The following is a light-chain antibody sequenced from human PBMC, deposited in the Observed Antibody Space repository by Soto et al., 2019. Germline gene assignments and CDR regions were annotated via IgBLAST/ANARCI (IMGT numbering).Light chain of an antibody. Sequence: EIVLTQSPGTLSLSPGDEATLSCKASQAVTSKFLAWYQQKAGQPPRLLILGASTRATGIADRFSGSGSGTDFTLTISRLEPEDFAVDYCQQYGDPRLTFGGGTKVDIK. CDR1: QAVTSKF. CDR2: GAS. CDR3: QQYGDPRLT. V-gene: IGKV3-20*01. J-gene: IGKJ4*01.